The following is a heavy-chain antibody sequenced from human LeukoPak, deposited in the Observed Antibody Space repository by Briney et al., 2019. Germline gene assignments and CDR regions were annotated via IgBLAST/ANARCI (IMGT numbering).Heavy chain of an antibody. CDR1: GFPFSSYG. Sequence: GGSLRHSCAASGFPFSSYGMHWVRQAPGKGLEWVARLVYDERIDYANSVKGRFSISRDNSKNTLFLDMSDLRVEDTAVYYCARDLSAAFDFWGQGVLVTVSS. J-gene: IGHJ4*02. CDR3: ARDLSAAFDF. CDR2: LVYDERI. D-gene: IGHD6-19*01. V-gene: IGHV3-33*01.